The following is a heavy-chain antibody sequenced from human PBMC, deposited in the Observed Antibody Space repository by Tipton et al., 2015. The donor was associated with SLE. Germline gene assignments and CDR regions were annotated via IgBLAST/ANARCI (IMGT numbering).Heavy chain of an antibody. CDR2: INHSGST. D-gene: IGHD1-7*01. CDR3: AREEVTRNYPTPGYYSYNYMDV. J-gene: IGHJ6*03. V-gene: IGHV4-34*01. CDR1: GGSFTGYY. Sequence: TLSLTCAVYGGSFTGYYWSWIRQPPGKGLEWIGEINHSGSTTYNPSLKSRVTISIDTSKNQFSLRLNSVTAADTAVYYCAREEVTRNYPTPGYYSYNYMDVWGKGTTVTVSS.